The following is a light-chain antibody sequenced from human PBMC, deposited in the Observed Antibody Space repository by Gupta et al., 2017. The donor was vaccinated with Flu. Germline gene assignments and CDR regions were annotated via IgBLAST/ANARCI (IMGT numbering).Light chain of an antibody. J-gene: IGKJ5*01. CDR2: AAS. CDR3: QQYKTYPLT. V-gene: IGKV1-16*01. Sequence: IHMTQPPSSLSASVGDTVTITCRASQGIIDHLAWLQQTPGKAPKSLIYAASSLQSGVPSRFSGSGSGTDFSLTISILQPEDFAIYCCQQYKTYPLTFGQGTRLEIK. CDR1: QGIIDH.